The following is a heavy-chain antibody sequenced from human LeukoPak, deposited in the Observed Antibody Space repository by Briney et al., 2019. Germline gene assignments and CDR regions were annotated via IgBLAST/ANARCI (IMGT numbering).Heavy chain of an antibody. CDR3: ARPTATYYYGLGTPGIGMDV. V-gene: IGHV1-69*13. D-gene: IGHD3-10*01. CDR1: GGTFSSYA. J-gene: IGHJ6*02. Sequence: GASVKVSCKASGGTFSSYAISWVRQAPGQGLEWMGGIIPIFGTANYAQKFQGRVTITADESTSTAYMELSSLRSEDTAVYYCARPTATYYYGLGTPGIGMDVWGQGTTVTVSS. CDR2: IIPIFGTA.